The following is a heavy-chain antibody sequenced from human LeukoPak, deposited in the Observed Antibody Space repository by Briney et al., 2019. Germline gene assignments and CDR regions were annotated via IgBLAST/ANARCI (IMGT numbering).Heavy chain of an antibody. CDR3: ARVNRRFDL. CDR2: ISNRAYSK. J-gene: IGHJ5*02. CDR1: GLTFSDHY. V-gene: IGHV3-11*04. Sequence: GRSQSLFCAGAGLTFSDHYIRWVRQAPGKGLEWVSYISNRAYSKYYADSVKGRSSISRDHTMHSLFRQMTSLTAAETAVYYVARVNRRFDLWGQGTLVTVSS.